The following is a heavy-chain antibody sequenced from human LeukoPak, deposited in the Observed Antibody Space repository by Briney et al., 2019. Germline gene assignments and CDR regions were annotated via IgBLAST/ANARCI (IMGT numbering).Heavy chain of an antibody. V-gene: IGHV3-30-3*01. J-gene: IGHJ6*02. CDR2: ISYDGSNK. CDR3: ARDRTSSSWPVYYYYGMDV. D-gene: IGHD6-13*01. CDR1: GFTFSSYA. Sequence: GGTLRLSCAASGFTFSSYAMHWVRQAPGKGLEWVAVISYDGSNKYYADSVKGRFTISRDNSKNTLYLQMNSLRAEDTAVYYCARDRTSSSWPVYYYYGMDVWGQGTTVTVSS.